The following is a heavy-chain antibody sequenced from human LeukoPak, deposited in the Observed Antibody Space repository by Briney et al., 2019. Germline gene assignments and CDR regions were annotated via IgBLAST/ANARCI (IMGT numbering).Heavy chain of an antibody. V-gene: IGHV3-48*01. CDR3: ARRFDS. J-gene: IGHJ4*02. CDR1: GFSFTAYS. CDR2: IGPGGDI. Sequence: PGGSLRLSCAASGFSFTAYSMNWVRQAPGRGLEWLSYIGPGGDIYYADSVTGRFTVSRDIAKNSLYLQMNGLRVEDTAVYYCARRFDSWGQGTLVTVSS.